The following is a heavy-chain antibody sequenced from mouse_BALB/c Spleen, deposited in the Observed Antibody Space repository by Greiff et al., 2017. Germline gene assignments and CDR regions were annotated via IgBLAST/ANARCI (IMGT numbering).Heavy chain of an antibody. CDR2: IDPYNGGT. D-gene: IGHD2-4*01. CDR1: GYAFTSYN. CDR3: ARSFLYYDYGEALAY. J-gene: IGHJ3*01. V-gene: IGHV1S135*01. Sequence: EVQLQQSGPELVKPGASVKVSCKASGYAFTSYNMYWVKQSHGKSLEWIGYIDPYNGGTSYNQKFKGKATLTVDKSSSTAYMHLNSLTSEDSAVYYCARSFLYYDYGEALAYWGQGTLVTVSA.